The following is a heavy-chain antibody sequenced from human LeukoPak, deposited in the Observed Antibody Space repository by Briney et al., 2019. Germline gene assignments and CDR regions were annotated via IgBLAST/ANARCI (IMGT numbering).Heavy chain of an antibody. J-gene: IGHJ4*02. Sequence: GGSLRLSCAASGFTVSSNYMSWVRHAPGKGLEWVSVIYSGGSTYYADSVKGRFTISRDNSKNTLYLQMNSLRAEDTAVYYCARLYSSGWYYFDYWGQGTLVTVSS. D-gene: IGHD6-19*01. CDR1: GFTVSSNY. V-gene: IGHV3-53*01. CDR2: IYSGGST. CDR3: ARLYSSGWYYFDY.